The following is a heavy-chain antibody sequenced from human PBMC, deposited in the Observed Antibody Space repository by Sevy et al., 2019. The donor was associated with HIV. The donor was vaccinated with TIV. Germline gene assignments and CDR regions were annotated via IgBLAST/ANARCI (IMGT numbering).Heavy chain of an antibody. V-gene: IGHV4-61*01. CDR3: ASAKKLADTYYDSTVYYSFAY. CDR2: ISGTT. CDR1: GASVRSDSYY. Sequence: SETLSLTCAVSGASVRSDSYYWTWIRQTPGRGLEWIGHISGTTSYNPSLKSRLTISRDTSKKKFSLTLSSVTAADTAVYYCASAKKLADTYYDSTVYYSFAYWGPGTLVTVSS. D-gene: IGHD3-16*01. J-gene: IGHJ4*02.